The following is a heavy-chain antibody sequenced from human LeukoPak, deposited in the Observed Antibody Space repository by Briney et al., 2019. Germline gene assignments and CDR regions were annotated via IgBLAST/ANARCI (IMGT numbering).Heavy chain of an antibody. CDR2: INPNSGGT. V-gene: IGHV1-2*02. D-gene: IGHD3-3*01. Sequence: ASVKVSCKASGYTFTGYYMHWVRQAPGQGLEWMGWINPNSGGTNYAQKFQGRVTMTRDTSISTAYMEQSRLRSDDTAVYYWARDVTIFGARDAFDIWGQGTMVTVSS. CDR3: ARDVTIFGARDAFDI. J-gene: IGHJ3*02. CDR1: GYTFTGYY.